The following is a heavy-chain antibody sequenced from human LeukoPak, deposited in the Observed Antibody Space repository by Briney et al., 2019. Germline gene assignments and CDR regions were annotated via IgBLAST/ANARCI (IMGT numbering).Heavy chain of an antibody. CDR3: ATPLKLPPGYYGMDV. D-gene: IGHD2-15*01. V-gene: IGHV3-48*03. CDR2: ISSSGSTV. CDR1: GFTLSSYE. J-gene: IGHJ6*04. Sequence: GGSLRLSCAASGFTLSSYEMKWVRQAPGKGLEWVSYISSSGSTVYYADSVKGRFTISRDNAKNSLYLQVNSLRAEDTAVYYCATPLKLPPGYYGMDVWGKGTTVTVSS.